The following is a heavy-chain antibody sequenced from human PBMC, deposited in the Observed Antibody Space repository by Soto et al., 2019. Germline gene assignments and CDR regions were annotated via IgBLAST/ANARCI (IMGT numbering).Heavy chain of an antibody. CDR1: GFSLSNAGLG. V-gene: IGHV2-26*04. CDR3: ASTYSASWYWFDP. J-gene: IGHJ5*02. CDR2: IFSHDEK. Sequence: QVTVKESGPVLVKPTETLTLTCTVSGFSLSNAGLGVSWIRQPPGKALEWLAHIFSHDEKSYSTSLKSRLTSSKDTSKSQVVLTMTNMDPVDTATYYCASTYSASWYWFDPWGQGTLVTVAS. D-gene: IGHD6-13*01.